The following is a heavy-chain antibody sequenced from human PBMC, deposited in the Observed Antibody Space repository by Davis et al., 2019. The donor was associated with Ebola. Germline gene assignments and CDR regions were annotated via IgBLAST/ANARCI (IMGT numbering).Heavy chain of an antibody. CDR3: TTATMIVVVITYGMDV. J-gene: IGHJ6*02. D-gene: IGHD3-22*01. V-gene: IGHV3-15*07. CDR1: GFTFSNAW. Sequence: GESLKISCAASGFTFSNAWMNWVRQAPGKGLEWVGRIKSKTDGGTTDYAAPVKGRFTISRDDSKNTLYLQMNSLKTEDTAVYYCTTATMIVVVITYGMDVWSQGTTVTVSS. CDR2: IKSKTDGGTT.